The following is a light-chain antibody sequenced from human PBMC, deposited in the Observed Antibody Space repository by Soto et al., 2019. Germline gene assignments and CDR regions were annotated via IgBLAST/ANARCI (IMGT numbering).Light chain of an antibody. CDR2: NSS. CDR3: QQYRDLPQT. Sequence: EIVLTQSPGTLSLSPGESATLSCRASQSVRNNYLAWYQQKPGQAPRLLIYNSSTRVTGIPDRFSGSGSGTDFTLTISRLEPEDFALYYCQQYRDLPQTFGQGTKVEMK. V-gene: IGKV3-20*01. J-gene: IGKJ1*01. CDR1: QSVRNNY.